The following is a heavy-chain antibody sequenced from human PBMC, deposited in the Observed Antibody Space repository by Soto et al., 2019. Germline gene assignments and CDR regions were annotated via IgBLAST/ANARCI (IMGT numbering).Heavy chain of an antibody. J-gene: IGHJ5*02. D-gene: IGHD2-2*03. CDR3: ARDYIIIWIGWFDP. V-gene: IGHV3-74*01. Sequence: EVQLVESGGGLVQPGGSLRLSCVASGFTSSNYWMHWVRQAPGKGLVWVSRINKNGSSTDYADSVKDRFPISRDRTKNTAYLQMNSLRAEDKGVYYCARDYIIIWIGWFDPWGQGTLVTVSS. CDR2: INKNGSST. CDR1: GFTSSNYW.